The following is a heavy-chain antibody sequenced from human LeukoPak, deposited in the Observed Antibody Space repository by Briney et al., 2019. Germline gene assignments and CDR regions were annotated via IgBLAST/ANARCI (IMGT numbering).Heavy chain of an antibody. CDR3: ATDPAYCSSTSCG. J-gene: IGHJ4*02. V-gene: IGHV1-69*13. Sequence: GASVKVSCKASGGTFSSYAISWVRQAPGQGLEWMGGIIPIFGTANYAQKFQGRVTITADESTSTAYMELSSLRSEDTAVYYCATDPAYCSSTSCGWGQGTLVTVSS. CDR1: GGTFSSYA. D-gene: IGHD2-2*01. CDR2: IIPIFGTA.